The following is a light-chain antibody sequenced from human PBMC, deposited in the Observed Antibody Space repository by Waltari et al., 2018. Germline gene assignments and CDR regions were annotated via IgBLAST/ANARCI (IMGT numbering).Light chain of an antibody. CDR3: QQYFSGHT. J-gene: IGKJ2*01. V-gene: IGKV4-1*01. CDR2: WAS. CDR1: HSVLETSANKNY. Sequence: DIVMTQSPDSLAVSLGERATINCKSSHSVLETSANKNYLAWYQQRPGQSPKMLFCWASVREAGVPERLSASGSGTDFTLTINSLQAEDVAVYFCQQYFSGHTFGQGTNLEIK.